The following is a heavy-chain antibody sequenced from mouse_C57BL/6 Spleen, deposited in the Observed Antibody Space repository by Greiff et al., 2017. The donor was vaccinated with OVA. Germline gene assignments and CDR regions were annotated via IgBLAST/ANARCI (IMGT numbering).Heavy chain of an antibody. CDR2: INTNNGGT. CDR1: GYTFTDYY. CDR3: ARKPPISSEGMDY. V-gene: IGHV1-26*01. Sequence: EVQLQQSGPELVKPGASVKISCKASGYTFTDYYMNWVKQSHGKSLEWIGDINTNNGGTSYNQKFKGKATLTVDKSTSTAYMEIRSLTSEDSAVYYCARKPPISSEGMDYWGQGTSVTVSS. J-gene: IGHJ4*01. D-gene: IGHD6-1*01.